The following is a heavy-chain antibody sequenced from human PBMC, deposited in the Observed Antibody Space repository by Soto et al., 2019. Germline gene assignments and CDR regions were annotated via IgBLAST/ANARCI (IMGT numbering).Heavy chain of an antibody. V-gene: IGHV3-30*18. CDR2: ISYDGSNK. CDR3: AKDLVGYYDSSATPGYFDY. J-gene: IGHJ4*02. Sequence: GGSLRLSCAASGFTFSSYGMHWVRQAPGKGLEWVAVISYDGSNKYYADSVKGRFTISRDNSKNTLYLQMNSLRAEDTAVYYCAKDLVGYYDSSATPGYFDYWGQGTLVTVSS. D-gene: IGHD3-22*01. CDR1: GFTFSSYG.